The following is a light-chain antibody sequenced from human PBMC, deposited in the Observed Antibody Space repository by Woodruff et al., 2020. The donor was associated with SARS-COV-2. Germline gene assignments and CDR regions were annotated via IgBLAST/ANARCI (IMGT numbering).Light chain of an antibody. V-gene: IGKV1-8*01. CDR1: QGISSY. J-gene: IGKJ3*01. Sequence: ITCRASQGISSYLAWYQQKPGKAPKLLIYAASTLQSGVPSRFSGSGSGTDFTLTLSCLQSEDFATYYCQQYYSYPTFGPGTKVDIK. CDR3: QQYYSYPT. CDR2: AAS.